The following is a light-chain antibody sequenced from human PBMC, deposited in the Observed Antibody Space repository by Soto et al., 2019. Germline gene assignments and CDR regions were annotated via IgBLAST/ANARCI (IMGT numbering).Light chain of an antibody. CDR3: QQYCSYWYT. V-gene: IGKV1-5*01. CDR1: QSISTW. Sequence: DIQMTQSPSTLSASVGDRVTITCRASQSISTWLAWYQQKPGKAPKLLIYDASSLESGVPSRFSGSGSGTAFTHNITSLQRDDFATYYCQQYCSYWYTFGQGTKLEIK. CDR2: DAS. J-gene: IGKJ2*01.